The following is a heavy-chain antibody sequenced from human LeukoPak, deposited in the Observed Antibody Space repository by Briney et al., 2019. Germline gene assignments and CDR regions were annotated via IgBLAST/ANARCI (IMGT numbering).Heavy chain of an antibody. V-gene: IGHV3-74*01. CDR1: GFTFSSYW. D-gene: IGHD6-19*01. CDR3: ARPRIAVAIFDY. Sequence: TGGSLRLSCAASGFTFSSYWMHWVRQAPGKGLVWVSRINSDGSSTSYADSVKGRFTISRDNAKNTLYLQMNSLRAEDTAVYYCARPRIAVAIFDYWGQGTLVTDSS. J-gene: IGHJ4*02. CDR2: INSDGSST.